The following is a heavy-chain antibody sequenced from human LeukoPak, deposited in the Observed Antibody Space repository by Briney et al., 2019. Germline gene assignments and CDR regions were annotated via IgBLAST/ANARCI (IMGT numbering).Heavy chain of an antibody. CDR2: VRGSGSDK. CDR3: ARGLPGAVALDY. CDR1: GFTFSTYA. D-gene: IGHD6-19*01. Sequence: PGGSLRLSCAVSGFTFSTYAMSWVRQAPGKGLEWVSAVRGSGSDKYYADSVKGRFTISRDNSKNTLYLQMNSLRAEDTAVYYCARGLPGAVALDYWGQGTLVTVSS. V-gene: IGHV3-23*01. J-gene: IGHJ4*02.